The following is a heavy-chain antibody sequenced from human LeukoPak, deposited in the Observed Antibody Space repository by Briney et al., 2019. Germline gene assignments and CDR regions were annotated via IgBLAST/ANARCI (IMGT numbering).Heavy chain of an antibody. Sequence: SQTLSLTCTVSGGSISSGDYYWTWIRQHPGKGLEWIGYIYYSGSTYYNPSLRSRVTMSVDTSEAQFSLKLSSVTASDTGVYFCARGLYGGGLSYKGTDFWGQGTLVTVSS. V-gene: IGHV4-31*03. CDR2: IYYSGST. CDR3: ARGLYGGGLSYKGTDF. D-gene: IGHD4-23*01. J-gene: IGHJ4*02. CDR1: GGSISSGDYY.